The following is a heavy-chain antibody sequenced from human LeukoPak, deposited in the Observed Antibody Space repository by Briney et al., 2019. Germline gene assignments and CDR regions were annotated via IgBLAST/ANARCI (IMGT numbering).Heavy chain of an antibody. J-gene: IGHJ5*02. Sequence: ASVKVSCKASGYTFTGYYMHWVRQAPGQGLEWMGWINPNSGGTNYAQKFQGRVTMTRDTSISTAYMELSRLRSDDTAVYYCARDSVYLAARRPGHRRFDPWGQGTLVTVSS. V-gene: IGHV1-2*02. CDR1: GYTFTGYY. CDR3: ARDSVYLAARRPGHRRFDP. CDR2: INPNSGGT. D-gene: IGHD6-6*01.